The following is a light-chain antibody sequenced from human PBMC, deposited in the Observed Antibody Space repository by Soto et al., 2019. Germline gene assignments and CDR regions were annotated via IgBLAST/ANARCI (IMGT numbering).Light chain of an antibody. V-gene: IGKV1-39*01. Sequence: DIQMTQSPSSLSASVRDRVTITCRASQSISSSLNWYQQKPGKAPKLLIYAASSLQSGVPSRFSGSGSGTDFTLTISSLQPEDFATYYCQQSYITPRTSGQGTKVEIK. CDR1: QSISSS. CDR3: QQSYITPRT. CDR2: AAS. J-gene: IGKJ1*01.